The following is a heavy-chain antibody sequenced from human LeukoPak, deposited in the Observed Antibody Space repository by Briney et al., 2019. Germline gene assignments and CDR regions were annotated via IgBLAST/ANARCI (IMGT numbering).Heavy chain of an antibody. Sequence: GGSLRLSCIASGFTFSSFGMNWVRQAPAKGLEWVSAISDDGRNTYYADSVKGRFTISRDNSKNTLYLQVNSLRTDDTAVYYCAKRVPYSSSSVYFDKWGHGTPVTVSS. CDR2: ISDDGRNT. V-gene: IGHV3-23*01. J-gene: IGHJ4*01. CDR1: GFTFSSFG. CDR3: AKRVPYSSSSVYFDK. D-gene: IGHD6-6*01.